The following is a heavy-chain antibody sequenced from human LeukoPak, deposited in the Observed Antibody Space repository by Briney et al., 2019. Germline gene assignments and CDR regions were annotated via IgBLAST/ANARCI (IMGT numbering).Heavy chain of an antibody. CDR1: GFTVSSNY. D-gene: IGHD1-1*01. Sequence: GGSLRLSCKVSGFTVSSNYMSWVRQAPGKGLEWVSIIHSVGDAFYADSVKGRLTISRDNSNNMVYLQMNSLTVEDTAVYYCASQGTGLDYWGQGTLVTVSS. CDR2: IHSVGDA. J-gene: IGHJ4*02. CDR3: ASQGTGLDY. V-gene: IGHV3-53*01.